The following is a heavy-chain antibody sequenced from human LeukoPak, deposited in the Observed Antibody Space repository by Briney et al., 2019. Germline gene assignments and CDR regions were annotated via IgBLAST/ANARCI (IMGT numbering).Heavy chain of an antibody. D-gene: IGHD3-16*01. CDR3: AVGATHYYMDV. CDR1: GGSIRGYY. Sequence: SETLSLTCTVSGGSIRGYYWSWVRQPPGKGLEWIAYIYYSGSTNYNPSLKSRVTISLDTSKDQFSLKLSSVTAADTAVYYCAVGATHYYMDVWGKGTTVTVSS. CDR2: IYYSGST. V-gene: IGHV4-59*08. J-gene: IGHJ6*03.